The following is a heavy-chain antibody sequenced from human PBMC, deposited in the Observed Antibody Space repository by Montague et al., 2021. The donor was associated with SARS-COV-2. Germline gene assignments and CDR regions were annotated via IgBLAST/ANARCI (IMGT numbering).Heavy chain of an antibody. CDR1: GGSMSGYN. Sequence: SETLSLTCNVAGGSMSGYNWSWIRQPPGKGLQWIGSMYNSENTSXNPSLKSRVIISVDTSKKQFSLRLSSVTAADTAVYFCARGINSAGSYYYHLDVWGQGTTVTASS. CDR3: ARGINSAGSYYYHLDV. D-gene: IGHD2-21*01. CDR2: MYNSENT. J-gene: IGHJ6*02. V-gene: IGHV4-59*01.